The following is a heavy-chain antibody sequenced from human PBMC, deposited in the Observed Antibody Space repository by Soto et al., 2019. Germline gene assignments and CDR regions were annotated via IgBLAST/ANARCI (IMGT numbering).Heavy chain of an antibody. CDR1: CGSFSGYY. D-gene: IGHD1-1*01. Sequence: PSETLSLTCAVYCGSFSGYYWSWIRQPPGKGLEWIGEINHSGSTNYNPSLKSRVTISVDTSKNQFSLKLSSVTAADTAVYYCAIRYGYSFDYWGQGTLVTVSS. CDR2: INHSGST. J-gene: IGHJ4*02. CDR3: AIRYGYSFDY. V-gene: IGHV4-34*01.